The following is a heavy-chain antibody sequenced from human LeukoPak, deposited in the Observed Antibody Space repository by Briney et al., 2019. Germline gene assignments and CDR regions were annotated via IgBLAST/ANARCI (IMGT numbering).Heavy chain of an antibody. CDR2: IYYSGST. V-gene: IGHV4-30-4*08. CDR3: ARIRFLEWLPFDY. J-gene: IGHJ4*02. CDR1: GDSISSRDYY. Sequence: SQTLSLTCSVSGDSISSRDYYWSWIRQPPGKGLEWIGYIYYSGSTYYNPSLKSRVTISVDTSKNQFSLKLSSVTAADTAVYYCARIRFLEWLPFDYWGQGTLVTVSS. D-gene: IGHD3-3*01.